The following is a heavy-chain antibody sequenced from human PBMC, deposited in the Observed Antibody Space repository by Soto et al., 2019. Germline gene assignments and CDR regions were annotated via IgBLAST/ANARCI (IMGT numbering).Heavy chain of an antibody. D-gene: IGHD3-22*01. Sequence: QITLKEAGPTLVKPTQTLTLTCAFSGFSLSTSGVGVGWIRQPPGKALGWLALIYWDDDKRYSPSLKNKLTITKDTSKNQVFLIMTNMDPADTATYYCARDSSGYYGFDYWGQGTLVTVSS. CDR1: GFSLSTSGVG. CDR2: IYWDDDK. CDR3: ARDSSGYYGFDY. V-gene: IGHV2-5*02. J-gene: IGHJ4*02.